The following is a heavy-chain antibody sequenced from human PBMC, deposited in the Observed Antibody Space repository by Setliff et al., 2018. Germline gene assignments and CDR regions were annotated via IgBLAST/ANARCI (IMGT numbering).Heavy chain of an antibody. Sequence: LSLSCAASGFSLSDSWTYWVRQAPGKGLEWVSAIRGSGGSTYYADSVKGRFTISRDNSKNTLYLQMNSLSAEDTALYYCAKDFGSTWLNYFDYWGQGTLVTVSS. J-gene: IGHJ4*02. CDR1: GFSLSDSW. CDR2: IRGSGGST. CDR3: AKDFGSTWLNYFDY. V-gene: IGHV3-23*01. D-gene: IGHD6-13*01.